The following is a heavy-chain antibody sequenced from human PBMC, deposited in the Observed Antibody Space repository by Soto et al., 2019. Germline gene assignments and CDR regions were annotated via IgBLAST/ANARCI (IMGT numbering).Heavy chain of an antibody. D-gene: IGHD2-21*02. V-gene: IGHV1-18*04. CDR3: ARSDPAPAYCGGDCYGYWYFDL. CDR1: GYTFTSSG. CDR2: ISAYNGNT. J-gene: IGHJ2*01. Sequence: GASVKVSCKASGYTFTSSGISWVRQAPGQGLEWMGWISAYNGNTNYAQKFQGRVTITADESTSTAYMELSSLRSEDTAVYYCARSDPAPAYCGGDCYGYWYFDLWGRGTRVTV.